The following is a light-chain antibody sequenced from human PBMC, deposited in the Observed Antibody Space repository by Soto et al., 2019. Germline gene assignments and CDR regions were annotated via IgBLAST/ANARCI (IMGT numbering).Light chain of an antibody. CDR2: SAS. V-gene: IGKV3-15*01. Sequence: EIVMTQSPATLSVSPGERATLSCRASQSVSSNLAWYQQKPGQAPRLLIYSASRRATGFPARFSGSGSGTEFTLTISSLQSEDFAVYYCQQGSNWPPGLTFGGGTKVDIK. CDR1: QSVSSN. J-gene: IGKJ4*01. CDR3: QQGSNWPPGLT.